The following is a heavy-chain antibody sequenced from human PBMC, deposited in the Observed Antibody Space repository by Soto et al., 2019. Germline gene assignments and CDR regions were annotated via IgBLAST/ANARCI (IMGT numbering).Heavy chain of an antibody. CDR2: ISGSGIST. V-gene: IGHV3-23*01. D-gene: IGHD3-3*01. CDR1: GFTFSSYA. CDR3: AKEIPGFNWFDP. J-gene: IGHJ5*02. Sequence: GGSLRLSCAASGFTFSSYAMSWVRQAPGKGLEWVSGISGSGISTHYADSVKGRFTVSRDNSKNTLYLQMNSLRAEDTAVYYCAKEIPGFNWFDPWGQGTLVTVSS.